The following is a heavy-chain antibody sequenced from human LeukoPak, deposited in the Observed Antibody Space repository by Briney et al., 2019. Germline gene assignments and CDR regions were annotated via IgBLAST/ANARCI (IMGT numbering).Heavy chain of an antibody. D-gene: IGHD3-10*01. CDR3: AREGGSYKHFDY. V-gene: IGHV1-8*01. CDR2: MSPNSDNT. J-gene: IGHJ4*02. CDR1: GYTFTSYD. Sequence: ASVKVSCKASGYTFTSYDINWVRQATGQGLEWMGWMSPNSDNTGYAQKFQGRVTFTRDTSISTAYMELRSLTSEDTAVYYCAREGGSYKHFDYWGQGSLITVSS.